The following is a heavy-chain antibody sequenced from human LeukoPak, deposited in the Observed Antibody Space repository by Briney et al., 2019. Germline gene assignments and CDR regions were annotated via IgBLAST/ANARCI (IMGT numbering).Heavy chain of an antibody. V-gene: IGHV3-30-3*01. Sequence: GRSLRLSCAASGFTFSSYAMHWVRQAPGKGLEWVAVISYDGSNKYYADSVKGRFTISRDNSKNTPYLQMNSLRAEDTAVYYCASAGYYYGSGRSFDYWGQGTLVTVSS. CDR2: ISYDGSNK. CDR1: GFTFSSYA. J-gene: IGHJ4*02. CDR3: ASAGYYYGSGRSFDY. D-gene: IGHD3-10*01.